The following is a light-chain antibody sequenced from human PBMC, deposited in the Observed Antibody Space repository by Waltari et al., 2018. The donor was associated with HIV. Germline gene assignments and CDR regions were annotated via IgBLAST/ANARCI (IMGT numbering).Light chain of an antibody. CDR2: TRN. Sequence: QPVLTQPPSASGTPGHRTTISCSGTISNIGSNTVTWYQQLPGSAPKILIYTRNQLPSGVPDRFSGSKSGASASLAISGLQSDDEADYYCATWDDSLNGPVFGGGTKLTVL. CDR1: ISNIGSNT. V-gene: IGLV1-44*01. CDR3: ATWDDSLNGPV. J-gene: IGLJ3*02.